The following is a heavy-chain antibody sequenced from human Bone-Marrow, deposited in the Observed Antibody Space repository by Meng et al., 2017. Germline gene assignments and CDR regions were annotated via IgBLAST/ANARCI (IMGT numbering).Heavy chain of an antibody. V-gene: IGHV4-30-4*01. CDR2: IYYSGRT. CDR1: GGSISSGDYY. Sequence: QVQLQESGPGLVKPSQTLSLTCTVSGGSISSGDYYWSWIRQPPGKGLEWIGYIYYSGRTYYNASLKSRVTISVDTSKNQFSLNLSSVTAADTAVYYCARDTDFWSASNWFDPWGPGTLVTVSS. CDR3: ARDTDFWSASNWFDP. J-gene: IGHJ5*02. D-gene: IGHD3-3*01.